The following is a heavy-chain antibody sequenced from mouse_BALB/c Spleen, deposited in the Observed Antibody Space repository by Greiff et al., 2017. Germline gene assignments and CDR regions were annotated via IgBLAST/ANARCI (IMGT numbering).Heavy chain of an antibody. CDR2: ISSGSSTI. V-gene: IGHV5-17*02. CDR1: GFTFSSFG. Sequence: VQLKESGGGLVQPGGSRKLSCAASGFTFSSFGMHWVRQAPEKGLEWVAYISSGSSTIYYADTVKGRFTISRDNPKNTLFLQMTSLRSEDTAMYYCARYDYDGGGFDYWGQGTTLTVSS. J-gene: IGHJ2*01. D-gene: IGHD2-4*01. CDR3: ARYDYDGGGFDY.